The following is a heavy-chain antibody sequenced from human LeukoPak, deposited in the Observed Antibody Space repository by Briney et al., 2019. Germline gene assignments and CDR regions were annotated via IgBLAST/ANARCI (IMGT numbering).Heavy chain of an antibody. V-gene: IGHV4-39*01. CDR3: ARHPDLDT. CDR1: GGSISTGSYY. J-gene: IGHJ5*02. Sequence: SETLSLTCSVSGGSISTGSYYWGWIRQPPGKGLEWIGSINYGGTTFYNPSLKSRVTVSVDSSKNQFSLRLSSVTAADTAVYSCARHPDLDTWGQGTLVIVSS. CDR2: INYGGTT. D-gene: IGHD1-14*01.